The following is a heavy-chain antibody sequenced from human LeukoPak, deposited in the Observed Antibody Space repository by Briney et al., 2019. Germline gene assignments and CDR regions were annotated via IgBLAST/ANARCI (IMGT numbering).Heavy chain of an antibody. V-gene: IGHV3-48*01. Sequence: GGSLRLSCAAFGFTFSIYSMNWVRQAPGKGLEWVSYISSRSSTTYYADSVEGRFTISRDNAKNSLYLQMNSLRAEDTAVYYCARDSGVGASVRNWFDPWGQGTLVTVSS. D-gene: IGHD1-26*01. J-gene: IGHJ5*02. CDR1: GFTFSIYS. CDR3: ARDSGVGASVRNWFDP. CDR2: ISSRSSTT.